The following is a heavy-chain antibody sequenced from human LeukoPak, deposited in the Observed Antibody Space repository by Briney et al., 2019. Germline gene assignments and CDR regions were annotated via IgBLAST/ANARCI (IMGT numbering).Heavy chain of an antibody. J-gene: IGHJ4*02. V-gene: IGHV3-7*04. D-gene: IGHD6-19*01. Sequence: PGGSLRLSCAASGFTFSSYWMSWVRQPPGKGLERVANIIQDGSEKNYVESVKGRFTISRDNAKNSLYLQMNSLRVEDTAVYYCARGYNSAFDYWGQGTLVTVSS. CDR1: GFTFSSYW. CDR2: IIQDGSEK. CDR3: ARGYNSAFDY.